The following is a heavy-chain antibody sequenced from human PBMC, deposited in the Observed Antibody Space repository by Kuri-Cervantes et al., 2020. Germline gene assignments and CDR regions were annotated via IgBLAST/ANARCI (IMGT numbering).Heavy chain of an antibody. CDR2: INHSGST. CDR3: ASDRGWYYRVSDY. CDR1: GGSFSNYY. D-gene: IGHD6-19*01. V-gene: IGHV4-34*01. J-gene: IGHJ4*02. Sequence: GSLRLSCGVFGGSFSNYYWNWTRQAPGKGLEWIGEINHSGSTNYNPSLESRLTISVDTSNNQFSLKLTSVTAADTAVYFCASDRGWYYRVSDYWGQGTLVTVSS.